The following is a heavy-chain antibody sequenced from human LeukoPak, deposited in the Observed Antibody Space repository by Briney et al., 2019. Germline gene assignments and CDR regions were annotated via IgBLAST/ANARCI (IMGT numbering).Heavy chain of an antibody. D-gene: IGHD3-22*01. CDR1: GFTFSSYS. CDR3: ARDYRYYYDTSY. V-gene: IGHV3-48*01. CDR2: ISSSSTI. J-gene: IGHJ4*02. Sequence: GGSLRLSCAASGFTFSSYSMNWVRQAPGKGLEWVSYISSSSTIYYADSVKGRFTISRDNAKNSLYLQMNSLRAEDTAVYYCARDYRYYYDTSYWGQGTLVTVSS.